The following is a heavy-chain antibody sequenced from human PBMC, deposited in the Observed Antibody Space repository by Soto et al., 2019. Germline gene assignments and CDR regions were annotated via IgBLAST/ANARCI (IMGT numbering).Heavy chain of an antibody. V-gene: IGHV3-33*01. D-gene: IGHD2-21*02. Sequence: QVQLVESGGGVVQPGRSLRLSCAASGFTFSSYGMHWVRQAPGKGLEWVAVIWYDGSNKYYADSVKGRLTISRDNSKNTLYLQMNSLRAEDTAVYYCARDVCGGDCYYFAYWGQGTLVTVSS. J-gene: IGHJ4*02. CDR1: GFTFSSYG. CDR3: ARDVCGGDCYYFAY. CDR2: IWYDGSNK.